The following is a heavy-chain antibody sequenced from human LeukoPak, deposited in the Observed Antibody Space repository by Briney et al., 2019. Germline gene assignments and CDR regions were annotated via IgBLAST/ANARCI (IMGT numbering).Heavy chain of an antibody. Sequence: PGGSLRLSCAASGFTFSSYEMNWVRQAPGKGLGWGSCISSSGSTIYYADSVNGRFTISRDNAKNSLYLQMNSLRAEDTAVYYCTRDHAHYGDYLQSSNAFALWGQGTMVTVSS. CDR1: GFTFSSYE. CDR3: TRDHAHYGDYLQSSNAFAL. V-gene: IGHV3-48*03. CDR2: ISSSGSTI. D-gene: IGHD4-17*01. J-gene: IGHJ3*01.